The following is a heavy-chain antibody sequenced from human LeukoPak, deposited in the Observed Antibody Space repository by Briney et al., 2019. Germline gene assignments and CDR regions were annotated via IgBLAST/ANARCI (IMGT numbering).Heavy chain of an antibody. V-gene: IGHV1-8*01. D-gene: IGHD5-12*01. J-gene: IGHJ2*01. CDR3: ARGHRGYSGYDSPDWYFDL. Sequence: GASVKVSCKASGYTFTSYDINWVRQATGQGLEWMGWMNPNSGNTGYAQKFQGRVTMTRNTSISTAYMELSSLRSEDTAVYYCARGHRGYSGYDSPDWYFDLWGRGTLVTVSS. CDR1: GYTFTSYD. CDR2: MNPNSGNT.